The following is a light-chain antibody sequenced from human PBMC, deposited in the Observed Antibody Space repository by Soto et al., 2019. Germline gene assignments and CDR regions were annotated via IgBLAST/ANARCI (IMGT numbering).Light chain of an antibody. CDR2: AAS. CDR3: HQTHASPYT. CDR1: KNINNY. Sequence: DIQMTQSPSSLSASEGGIVTITCRVSKNINNYLTWYQQKPGQAPKLLIYAASSLQSGVLSRFTSSGSGTDFTIQISDLQPGDFATYSSHQTHASPYTFGQGTTLEIQ. V-gene: IGKV1-39*01. J-gene: IGKJ2*01.